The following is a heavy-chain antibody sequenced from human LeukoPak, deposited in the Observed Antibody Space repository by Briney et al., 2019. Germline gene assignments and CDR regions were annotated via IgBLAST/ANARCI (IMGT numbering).Heavy chain of an antibody. CDR3: TRYNDDHFDY. D-gene: IGHD3-3*01. CDR2: IAYDGSRA. J-gene: IGHJ4*02. Sequence: GGSLRLSCAGSGFTFGGYGMHWFRQAPGKGLEWVSVIAYDGSRAFYADSVKGRFTISRDNSKNTMYLQMNDLRAEDTAVYYCTRYNDDHFDYWGQGTLVTVSS. CDR1: GFTFGGYG. V-gene: IGHV3-33*01.